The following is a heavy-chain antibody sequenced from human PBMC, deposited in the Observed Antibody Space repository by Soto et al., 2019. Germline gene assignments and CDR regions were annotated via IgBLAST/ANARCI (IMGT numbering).Heavy chain of an antibody. CDR3: ARAELTVAGQAFDS. Sequence: ASVKVSCKVSGYSFSEMSMHWVRQTPEKGLEWMGSFDGEDGQTMYAQKFQGRVTMIWDTSTSSVYMEVTSLRSEDTAMYYCARAELTVAGQAFDSCGQGNLVTVSS. J-gene: IGHJ4*02. D-gene: IGHD6-19*01. CDR1: GYSFSEMS. CDR2: FDGEDGQT. V-gene: IGHV1-24*01.